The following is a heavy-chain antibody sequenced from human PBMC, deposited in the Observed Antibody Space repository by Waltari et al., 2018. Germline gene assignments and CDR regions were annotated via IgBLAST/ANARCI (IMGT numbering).Heavy chain of an antibody. V-gene: IGHV4-4*02. CDR1: GDSISSSYW. CDR3: ARDRGLRGGYDS. CDR2: IHPSGTT. D-gene: IGHD5-12*01. J-gene: IGHJ5*02. Sequence: QVQLQESGPGLVTPSGTLSLTCAVSGDSISSSYWWSWVRQPPGKGLEWLGEIHPSGTTNYNPSLKSRVTISVDNSKNQFSLKLSSVTAADTAVYYCARDRGLRGGYDSWGQGTLVTVSS.